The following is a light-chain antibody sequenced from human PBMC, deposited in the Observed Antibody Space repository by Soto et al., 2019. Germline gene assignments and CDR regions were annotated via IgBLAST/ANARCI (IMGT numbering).Light chain of an antibody. CDR3: QQYNNWPPVT. Sequence: EIVMTQSPATLSVSPGERATLSCRASQSVSNNLAWYQQKPGQTPRLLIYGASTRATGNPVRFGGSGSGTEFTLTISSLQSEDFAVYYCQQYNNWPPVTFGQGTKLEIK. J-gene: IGKJ2*01. CDR1: QSVSNN. CDR2: GAS. V-gene: IGKV3-15*01.